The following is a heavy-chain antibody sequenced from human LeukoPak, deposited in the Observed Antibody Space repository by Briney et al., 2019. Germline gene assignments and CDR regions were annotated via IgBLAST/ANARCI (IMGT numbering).Heavy chain of an antibody. CDR1: GYSISSGFD. CDR3: ARGTVPRFLEWLQELWGTTSYYYYMDV. CDR2: IFHSGST. Sequence: SETLSLTCRVSGYSISSGFDWGWIRQPPGKGLEWIGSIFHSGSTYYNPFLKSRVTISVGTPKNHFSLKLSSVTAADTAVYYCARGTVPRFLEWLQELWGTTSYYYYMDVWGKGTTVTVSS. V-gene: IGHV4-38-2*02. J-gene: IGHJ6*03. D-gene: IGHD3-3*01.